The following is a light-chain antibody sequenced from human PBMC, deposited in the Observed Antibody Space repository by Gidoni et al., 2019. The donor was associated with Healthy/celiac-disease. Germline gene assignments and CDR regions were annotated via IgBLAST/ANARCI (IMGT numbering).Light chain of an antibody. CDR2: GAS. V-gene: IGKV3-15*01. CDR1: QSVSSN. CDR3: QQYNNWPPQLT. Sequence: EIVMTQSPATLSVSPGERATLSCRASQSVSSNLAWYQQKPGQAPRLLIYGASTRATGIPARFSGSGSGTEFTLTISSLQSEDFAVHYCQQYNNWPPQLTFGGGTKVEIK. J-gene: IGKJ4*01.